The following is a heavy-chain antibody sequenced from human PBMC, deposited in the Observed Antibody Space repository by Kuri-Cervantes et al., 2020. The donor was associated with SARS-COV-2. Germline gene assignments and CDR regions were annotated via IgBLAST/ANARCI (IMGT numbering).Heavy chain of an antibody. J-gene: IGHJ5*02. CDR3: ATKLFGEHWFDP. Sequence: GSLRLSCTVSGASMSDPMSHYYWNWIRLTPGKGLEWIGYIFHTGSNSQNPSLKSRVTISLDTSKNQFSLSLNSVAPADTAVYYCATKLFGEHWFDPWGQGILVTVSS. D-gene: IGHD3-10*01. CDR2: IFHTGSN. V-gene: IGHV4-61*01. CDR1: GASMSDPMSHYY.